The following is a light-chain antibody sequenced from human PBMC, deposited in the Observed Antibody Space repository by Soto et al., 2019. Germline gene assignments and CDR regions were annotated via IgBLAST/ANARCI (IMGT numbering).Light chain of an antibody. V-gene: IGKV1-39*01. CDR1: QSSSSY. CDR3: PQSYSTPLFT. CDR2: AAS. Sequence: IQMTQSPSSLSASVGDRVTITCRASQSSSSYLNWYQQKPGKAPKLLIYAASSLQSGVPSRFSGSGSGTDFTRTMSSLQSEAVATYYCPQSYSTPLFTYGPGTKLDI. J-gene: IGKJ3*01.